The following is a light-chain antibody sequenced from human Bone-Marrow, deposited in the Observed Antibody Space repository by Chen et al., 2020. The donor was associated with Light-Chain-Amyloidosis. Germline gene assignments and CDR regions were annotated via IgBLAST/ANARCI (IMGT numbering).Light chain of an antibody. CDR3: KVWDSTTVV. V-gene: IGLV3-1*01. CDR2: QDT. CDR1: KLGEKY. Sequence: SYELTQPPSVSVSPGQTASITCSGDKLGEKYTCWYQQKPGQSPLLVVYQDTKRPSGIPERFSGSNSGNTATLTISGTQAMDEADYYCKVWDSTTVVFGGGTKVTVL. J-gene: IGLJ2*01.